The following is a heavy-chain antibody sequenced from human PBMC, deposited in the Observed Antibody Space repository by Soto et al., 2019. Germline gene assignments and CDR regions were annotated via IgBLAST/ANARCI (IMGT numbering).Heavy chain of an antibody. CDR2: VYYSGST. J-gene: IGHJ5*02. CDR3: ARDKTQGWFDP. Sequence: QVQLQESGPGLVKPSQTLSLTCTVSGGSISSGGYYWSWIRQHPGKGLEWIGYVYYSGSTDYNPSLKSRVTMSGDTSKNQFSLKMSSVTAADTAVYYCARDKTQGWFDPWGQGTLVTVSS. V-gene: IGHV4-31*03. CDR1: GGSISSGGYY.